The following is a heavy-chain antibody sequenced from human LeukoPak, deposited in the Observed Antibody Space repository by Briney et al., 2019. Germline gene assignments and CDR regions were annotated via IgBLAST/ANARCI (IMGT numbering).Heavy chain of an antibody. CDR3: ARDRTSLDTAMVPRPNFDY. V-gene: IGHV1-18*01. J-gene: IGHJ4*02. CDR1: GYTFTSYG. CDR2: ISAYNGNT. D-gene: IGHD5-18*01. Sequence: RASVKVSCKASGYTFTSYGISWVRQAPGQGLEWMGWISAYNGNTNYAQKLQGRVTMTTDTSTSTAYMELRSLRSDDTAVYYCARDRTSLDTAMVPRPNFDYWGQGTLVTVSS.